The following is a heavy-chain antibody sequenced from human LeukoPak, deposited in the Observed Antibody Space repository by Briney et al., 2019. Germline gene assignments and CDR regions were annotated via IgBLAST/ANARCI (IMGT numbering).Heavy chain of an antibody. J-gene: IGHJ4*02. CDR1: GFTFSSYW. CDR3: ARWSGYPTEGGGYFDY. D-gene: IGHD3-3*01. Sequence: GGSLRLSCAASGFTFSSYWMHWVRQTPEKGLVWVSRINSDGSSTSYADSVKGRFTISRDNAKNTLYLQMNSLRAEDTAVYYCARWSGYPTEGGGYFDYWGQGTLVTVSS. CDR2: INSDGSST. V-gene: IGHV3-74*01.